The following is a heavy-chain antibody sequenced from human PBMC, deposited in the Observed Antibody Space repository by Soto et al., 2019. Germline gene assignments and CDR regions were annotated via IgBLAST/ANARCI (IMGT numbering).Heavy chain of an antibody. D-gene: IGHD4-4*01. V-gene: IGHV3-66*01. CDR2: IYSGGST. CDR3: ARARGNYLYYYYYMDV. Sequence: GGSLRLSCAASGFTVSSNYMSWVRQAPGKGLEWVSVIYSGGSTYYADSVKGRFTISRDNSKNTLYLQMNSLRAEDTAVYYCARARGNYLYYYYYMDVWGKGTTVTVSS. CDR1: GFTVSSNY. J-gene: IGHJ6*03.